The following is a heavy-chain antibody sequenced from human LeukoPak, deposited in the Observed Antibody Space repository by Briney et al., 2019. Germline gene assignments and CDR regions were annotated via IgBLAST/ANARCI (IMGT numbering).Heavy chain of an antibody. Sequence: PSETLPLTCTVSGGSISSYYWSWIRQPPGKGLEWIGYIYYSGSTNYNPSLKSRVTISVDTSKNQFSLKLSSVTAADTAVYYCARHYVLRFLEWSRRGYYFDYWGQGTLVTVSS. D-gene: IGHD3-3*01. CDR3: ARHYVLRFLEWSRRGYYFDY. CDR1: GGSISSYY. V-gene: IGHV4-59*08. CDR2: IYYSGST. J-gene: IGHJ4*02.